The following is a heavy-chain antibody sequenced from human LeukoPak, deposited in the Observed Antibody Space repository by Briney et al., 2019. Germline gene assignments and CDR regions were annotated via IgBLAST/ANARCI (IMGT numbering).Heavy chain of an antibody. CDR2: ISAYNGNT. D-gene: IGHD5-12*01. V-gene: IGHV1-18*01. CDR1: GYTFTSYG. Sequence: SVKVSCKASGYTFTSYGISWVRQAPGQGLEWMGWISAYNGNTNYAQKLQGRVTMTTDTSTSTAYMELRSLRSDDTAVYYCARVSAIPAIVATSPQYYYYYYMDVWGKGTTVTISS. J-gene: IGHJ6*03. CDR3: ARVSAIPAIVATSPQYYYYYYMDV.